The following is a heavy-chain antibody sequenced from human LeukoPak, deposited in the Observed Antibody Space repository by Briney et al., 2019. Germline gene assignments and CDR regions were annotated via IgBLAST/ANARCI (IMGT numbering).Heavy chain of an antibody. J-gene: IGHJ4*02. CDR1: GFTFSSSG. D-gene: IGHD1-1*01. CDR2: ISISGGGT. CDR3: VQVFSADTFPFDY. V-gene: IGHV3-23*01. Sequence: GGSLRLSCAASGFTFSSSGMSWVRLAPGRGLEWISTISISGGGTYYADSVKGRFTISRDNSRNTLYLDMNSVRAEDTAVYYCVQVFSADTFPFDYRGQGTQVTVSS.